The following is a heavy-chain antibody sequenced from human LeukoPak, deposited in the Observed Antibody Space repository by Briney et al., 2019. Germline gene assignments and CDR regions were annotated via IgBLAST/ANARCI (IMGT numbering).Heavy chain of an antibody. CDR2: IYYNGTT. Sequence: SETLSLTCTVSGGSISSYYWSWIRQPPGKGLEWIGYIYYNGTTNYNPSLKSRVTISIDTSKNQFSLKLNSVTAADTAVYFCARGKPLEPLDYWGQGTLVTVSS. V-gene: IGHV4-59*01. CDR1: GGSISSYY. J-gene: IGHJ4*02. CDR3: ARGKPLEPLDY. D-gene: IGHD1-1*01.